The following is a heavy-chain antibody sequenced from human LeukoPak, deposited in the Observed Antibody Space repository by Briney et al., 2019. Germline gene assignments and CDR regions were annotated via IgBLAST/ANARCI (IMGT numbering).Heavy chain of an antibody. V-gene: IGHV3-23*01. CDR2: ISGSGGST. D-gene: IGHD3-22*01. CDR1: GFTFSSYA. J-gene: IGHJ4*02. Sequence: PGGSLRLSCAASGFTFSSYAMSWVRQAPGKGLEWVSAISGSGGSTCYADSVKGRFTISRDNSKNTLYLQMNSLRAEDTAVYYCAKWRGSSGYFYFDYWGQGTLVTVSS. CDR3: AKWRGSSGYFYFDY.